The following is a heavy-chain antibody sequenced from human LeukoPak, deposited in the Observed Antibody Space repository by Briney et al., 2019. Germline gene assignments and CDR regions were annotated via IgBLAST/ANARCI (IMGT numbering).Heavy chain of an antibody. V-gene: IGHV3-23*01. CDR3: AKGIYSSGWSYFDY. Sequence: GGSLKLSCAASGFTFSNSAMSWVRQAPGKGLEWVSTLSGSGITTYYADSVKGRFTISRDNSKNTLYLQMNSLRAEDTAVYYCAKGIYSSGWSYFDYWGHGTLVTVSS. D-gene: IGHD6-19*01. CDR2: LSGSGITT. CDR1: GFTFSNSA. J-gene: IGHJ4*01.